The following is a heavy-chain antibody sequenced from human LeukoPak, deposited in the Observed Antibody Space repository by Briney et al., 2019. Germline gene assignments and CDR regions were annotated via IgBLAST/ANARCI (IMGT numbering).Heavy chain of an antibody. V-gene: IGHV3-23*01. Sequence: GRSLRLSCAASGFTFSSYAMHWVRQAPGKGLEWVSAISGSGGSTYYADSVKGRFTISRDNSKNTLYLQMNSLRAEDTAVYYCAKDRQIFGVVPDAFDIWGQGTMVTVSS. CDR1: GFTFSSYA. D-gene: IGHD3-3*01. CDR2: ISGSGGST. J-gene: IGHJ3*02. CDR3: AKDRQIFGVVPDAFDI.